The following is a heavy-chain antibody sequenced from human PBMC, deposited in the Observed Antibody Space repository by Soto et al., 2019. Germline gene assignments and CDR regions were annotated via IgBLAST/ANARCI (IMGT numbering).Heavy chain of an antibody. CDR2: INAGNGNT. J-gene: IGHJ4*01. D-gene: IGHD3-3*01. CDR1: GYTFTSYA. Sequence: ASVKVSCKASGYTFTSYAMHWVRQAPGQRLEWMGWINAGNGNTKYPQKFQGRVTITRDTSATTAYMELSSLTSEDTAVYYCARGNLWSGYPYYFDYWGHGTLVTVSS. CDR3: ARGNLWSGYPYYFDY. V-gene: IGHV1-3*01.